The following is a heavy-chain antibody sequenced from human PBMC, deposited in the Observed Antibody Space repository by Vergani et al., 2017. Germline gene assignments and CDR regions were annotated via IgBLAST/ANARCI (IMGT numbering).Heavy chain of an antibody. Sequence: QVQLVESGGGVVQPGRSLRLSCAASGFTFSSYGMHWVRQAPGKGLDWVAVIWYDGSNKYYADSVKGRFTISRDNSKNTLYLQMNSLRAEDTAVYYCAREGAAAAAFDYWGQGTLVTVSS. CDR1: GFTFSSYG. CDR2: IWYDGSNK. J-gene: IGHJ4*02. CDR3: AREGAAAAAFDY. V-gene: IGHV3-33*01. D-gene: IGHD6-13*01.